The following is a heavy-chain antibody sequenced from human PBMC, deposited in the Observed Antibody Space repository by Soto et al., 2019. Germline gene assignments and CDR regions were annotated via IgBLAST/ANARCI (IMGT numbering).Heavy chain of an antibody. J-gene: IGHJ4*02. V-gene: IGHV1-18*01. Sequence: HVQLVQSGAEVKKPGASVKDSCKASGYTFTSSDISWVRQAPGQGLEWMGWISAYNGNTNYAQKLQGRVTMTTDTSTSTTYMELRSLRSADTAVYYCARSEQGRRFEYWRQGTLVTVSS. CDR1: GYTFTSSD. CDR2: ISAYNGNT. CDR3: ARSEQGRRFEY.